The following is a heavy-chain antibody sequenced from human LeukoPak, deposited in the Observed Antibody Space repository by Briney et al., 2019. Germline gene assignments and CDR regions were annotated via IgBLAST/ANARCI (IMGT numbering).Heavy chain of an antibody. CDR1: GYTLRDYF. CDR3: ARDLSSTSNWVLVC. V-gene: IGHV1-2*06. Sequence: ASVKVSFMASGYTLRDYFIHWLRQAPAQGLEWMGRINPNSGVTEYAHILQGRVTMTRDTSISVSYMELNRLTSDDTAVYYCARDLSSTSNWVLVCWGQGTLVTVCS. J-gene: IGHJ4*02. D-gene: IGHD7-27*01. CDR2: INPNSGVT.